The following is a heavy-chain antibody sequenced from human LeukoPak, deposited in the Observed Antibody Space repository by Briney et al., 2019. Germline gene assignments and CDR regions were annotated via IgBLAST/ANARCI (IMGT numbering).Heavy chain of an antibody. D-gene: IGHD3-10*01. CDR3: ARDYVVWGVIITY. Sequence: GGPLRLSCVASGFTFSSYWMSWVRQAPGKGLEWVANIKQDGSEKYYVDSVKGRFTISRDNAKNSLYLQMNSLRAEDTAVYYCARDYVVWGVIITYWGQGTLVTVSS. CDR1: GFTFSSYW. CDR2: IKQDGSEK. J-gene: IGHJ4*02. V-gene: IGHV3-7*01.